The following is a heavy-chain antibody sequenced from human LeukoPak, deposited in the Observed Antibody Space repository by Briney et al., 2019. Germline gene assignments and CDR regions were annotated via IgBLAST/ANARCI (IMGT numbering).Heavy chain of an antibody. Sequence: SVKVSCKASGGTFSSYAISWVRQAPGQGLECMGRIIPILGIANYAQKFQGRVTITADKSTSTAYMELSSLRSEDTAVYYCASVPWVVAAAANYYYYGMDVWGQGTTVTVSS. J-gene: IGHJ6*02. D-gene: IGHD6-13*01. V-gene: IGHV1-69*04. CDR1: GGTFSSYA. CDR2: IIPILGIA. CDR3: ASVPWVVAAAANYYYYGMDV.